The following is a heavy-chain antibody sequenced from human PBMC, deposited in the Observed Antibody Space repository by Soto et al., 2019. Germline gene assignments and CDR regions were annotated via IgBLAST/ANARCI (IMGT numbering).Heavy chain of an antibody. CDR3: AREMVRGVGSDY. V-gene: IGHV1-18*01. CDR2: ISTYNGNT. Sequence: QVQLVQSGAEVKKPGASVKVSCKASGYTSTSYGISWVRQAPGQGLEWMGWISTYNGNTKYAQKLQGRVTMTTDTSTRTAYMQLRSLRSDDTAVFYCAREMVRGVGSDYWGQGTLVTVSS. J-gene: IGHJ4*02. D-gene: IGHD3-10*01. CDR1: GYTSTSYG.